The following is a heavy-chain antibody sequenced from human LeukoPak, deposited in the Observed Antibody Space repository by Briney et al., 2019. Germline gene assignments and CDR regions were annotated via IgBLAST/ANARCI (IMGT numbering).Heavy chain of an antibody. CDR3: ARYCSGGTCHQGIDY. CDR1: GFSFTNYW. Sequence: GESLKISCTGSGFSFTNYWIGWVRQMPGRGLEWMGIIYPGDSDTTYSPPFQGQVTISADRSNRTAYLQWSRLKASDTAMYYCARYCSGGTCHQGIDYWGQGTLVTVSS. CDR2: IYPGDSDT. D-gene: IGHD2-15*01. J-gene: IGHJ4*02. V-gene: IGHV5-51*01.